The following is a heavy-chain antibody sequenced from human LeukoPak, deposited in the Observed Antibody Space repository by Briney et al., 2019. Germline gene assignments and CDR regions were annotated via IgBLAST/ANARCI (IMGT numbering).Heavy chain of an antibody. D-gene: IGHD4-17*01. J-gene: IGHJ3*02. Sequence: QPGGSLRLSCAASGFAFSSYGMHWVRQAPGKGLEWVAVIWYDGSSKYYADSVKGRFTISRDNSKNALYLQMNSLRAEDTAVYYCAKDTTGGAFDIWGQGTMVTVSS. CDR2: IWYDGSSK. CDR1: GFAFSSYG. CDR3: AKDTTGGAFDI. V-gene: IGHV3-33*06.